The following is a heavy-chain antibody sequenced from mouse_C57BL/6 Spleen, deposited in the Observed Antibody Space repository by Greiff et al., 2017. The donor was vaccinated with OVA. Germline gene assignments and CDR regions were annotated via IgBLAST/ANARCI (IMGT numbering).Heavy chain of an antibody. CDR2: ISSGGDYI. CDR1: GFTFSSYA. D-gene: IGHD4-1*01. CDR3: TREGDWDYWYFDV. Sequence: EVKLVESGEGLVKPGGSLKLSCAASGFTFSSYAMSWVRQTPEKRLEWVAYISSGGDYIYYADTVKGRFTISRDNARNTLYLQMSSLKSEDTAMYYCTREGDWDYWYFDVWGTGTTVTVSS. J-gene: IGHJ1*03. V-gene: IGHV5-9-1*02.